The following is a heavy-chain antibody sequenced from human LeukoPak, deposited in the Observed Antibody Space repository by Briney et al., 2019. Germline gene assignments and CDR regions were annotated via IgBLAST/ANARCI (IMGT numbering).Heavy chain of an antibody. Sequence: ASVKVSCKASGGTFSSYAISWVRQAPGQGLEWMGGIIPIFGTANYAQKFQGRVTITADESTSTAYMELSSLRSEDTAVYYCARDQLQSVAFDIWGQGTMVTVSS. V-gene: IGHV1-69*13. CDR1: GGTFSSYA. J-gene: IGHJ3*02. CDR3: ARDQLQSVAFDI. CDR2: IIPIFGTA. D-gene: IGHD4-11*01.